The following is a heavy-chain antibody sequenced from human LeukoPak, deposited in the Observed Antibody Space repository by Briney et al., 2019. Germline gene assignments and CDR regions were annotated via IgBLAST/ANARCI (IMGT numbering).Heavy chain of an antibody. V-gene: IGHV4-31*03. Sequence: SETLSLTCTVSGGSISGGTYYWTWIRQHPGKGLEWLGSIYYSGTTYYNPSLKSRVTISVDTSKNQFSLKLSSVTAADTAVYYCARFTFGNRDYWGQGTLVIVSS. D-gene: IGHD3-3*01. CDR3: ARFTFGNRDY. CDR1: GGSISGGTYY. CDR2: IYYSGTT. J-gene: IGHJ4*02.